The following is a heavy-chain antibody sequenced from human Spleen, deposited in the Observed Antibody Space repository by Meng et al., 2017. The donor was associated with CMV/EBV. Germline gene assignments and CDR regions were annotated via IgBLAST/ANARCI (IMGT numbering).Heavy chain of an antibody. D-gene: IGHD3-3*01. J-gene: IGHJ4*02. CDR2: IKSEADGETR. CDR3: ATDPGYGLTIFGVVY. V-gene: IGHV3-15*01. Sequence: GESLKISCAASGLTFANAWMTWVRQAPGKGLEWVGRIKSEADGETRDYTAPVKDRFTISRDDSRNTLYLQMNGLKTEDTGVYYCATDPGYGLTIFGVVYWGQGTLVTVSS. CDR1: GLTFANAW.